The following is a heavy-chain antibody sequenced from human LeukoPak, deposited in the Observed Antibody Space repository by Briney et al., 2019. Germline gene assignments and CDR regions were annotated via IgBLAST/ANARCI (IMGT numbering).Heavy chain of an antibody. Sequence: GGSLRLSCAASGFTFSSYGMHWVRQAPGKGLEWVAVISYDGSNKYYADSVKGRFTISRDNAKNTLYLKMNTLRAEDAAIYFCARGGFTGTSCPYFDYWGQGTLVTVSS. D-gene: IGHD2-2*01. J-gene: IGHJ4*02. CDR1: GFTFSSYG. CDR3: ARGGFTGTSCPYFDY. V-gene: IGHV3-30*03. CDR2: ISYDGSNK.